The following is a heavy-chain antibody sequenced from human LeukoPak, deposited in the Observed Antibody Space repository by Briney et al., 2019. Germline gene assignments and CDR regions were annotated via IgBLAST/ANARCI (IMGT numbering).Heavy chain of an antibody. CDR2: ISSTSSAI. V-gene: IGHV3-48*01. CDR3: ARSGSGYLDY. CDR1: GFTFGDYA. Sequence: GGSLRLSCTTSGFTFGDYAMSWFRQAPGKGLEWVSYISSTSSAIYYTDSVKGRFTISRDNAKNSLFLQVNSLRAEDTAVYYCARSGSGYLDYWGQGTLVTVSS. J-gene: IGHJ4*02. D-gene: IGHD6-19*01.